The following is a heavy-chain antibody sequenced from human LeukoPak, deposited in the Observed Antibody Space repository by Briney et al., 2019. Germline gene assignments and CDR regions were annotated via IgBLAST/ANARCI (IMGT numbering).Heavy chain of an antibody. CDR2: ISYDGSNK. V-gene: IGHV3-30*03. J-gene: IGHJ3*02. Sequence: GGSLRLSCAASGFTFSGHSMNWVRQAPGKGLEWVAVISYDGSNKYYADSVKGRFTISRDNSKNTLYLQMNSLRAEDTAVYYCARDRYGDYDAFDIWGQGTTVAVSS. D-gene: IGHD4-17*01. CDR1: GFTFSGHS. CDR3: ARDRYGDYDAFDI.